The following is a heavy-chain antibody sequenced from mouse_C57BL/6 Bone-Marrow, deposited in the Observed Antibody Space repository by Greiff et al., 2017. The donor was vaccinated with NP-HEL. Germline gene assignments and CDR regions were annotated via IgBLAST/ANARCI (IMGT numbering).Heavy chain of an antibody. Sequence: VQLKESGPELVKPGASVKIPCKASGYTFTDYNMDWVKQSHGKSLEWIGDINPNNGGTIYNQKFKGKATLTVDKSSSTAYMELRSLTSEDTAVYYCARGLLRSAWFAYWGQGTLVTVSA. CDR2: INPNNGGT. D-gene: IGHD1-1*01. V-gene: IGHV1-18*01. CDR3: ARGLLRSAWFAY. CDR1: GYTFTDYN. J-gene: IGHJ3*01.